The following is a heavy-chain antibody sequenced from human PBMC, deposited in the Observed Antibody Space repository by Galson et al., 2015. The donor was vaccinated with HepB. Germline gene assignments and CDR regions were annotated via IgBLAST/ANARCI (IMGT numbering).Heavy chain of an antibody. CDR3: ARRTYYDSSGYYYGY. CDR1: GYSFTSYW. V-gene: IGHV5-10-1*01. Sequence: QSGAEVKKPGESLRISCKGSGYSFTSYWISWVRQMPGKGLEWMGRIDPSDSYTNYSPSFQGHVTISADKSISTAYLQWSSLKASDTAMYYCARRTYYDSSGYYYGYWGQGTMVTVSS. CDR2: IDPSDSYT. D-gene: IGHD3-22*01. J-gene: IGHJ4*02.